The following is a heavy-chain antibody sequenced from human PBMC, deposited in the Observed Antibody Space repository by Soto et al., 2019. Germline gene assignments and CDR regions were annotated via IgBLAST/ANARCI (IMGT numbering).Heavy chain of an antibody. CDR3: ARGWEAGFSDSSGYYLYYFDY. D-gene: IGHD3-22*01. J-gene: IGHJ4*02. CDR1: GGSFSGYY. Sequence: KTSETLSLTCAVYGGSFSGYYWSWIRQPPGKGLEWIGEINHSGSTNYNPSLKSRVTISVDTSKNQFSLKLSSVTAADTAVYYCARGWEAGFSDSSGYYLYYFDYWGQGTLVTV. CDR2: INHSGST. V-gene: IGHV4-34*01.